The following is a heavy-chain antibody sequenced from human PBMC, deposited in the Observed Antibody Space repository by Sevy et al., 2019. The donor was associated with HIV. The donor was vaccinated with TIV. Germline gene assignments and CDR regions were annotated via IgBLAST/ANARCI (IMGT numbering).Heavy chain of an antibody. CDR1: GYSLTQLS. V-gene: IGHV1-24*01. CDR2: VDPEDGET. J-gene: IGHJ4*02. CDR3: AITKDYYDSSGYPFDY. Sequence: ASVKVSCKVSGYSLTQLSMHWVRQAPGKGREWMGSVDPEDGETIYAQKFQGRVTMTEATSTDTAYMELSRLKSEDTAVFYCAITKDYYDSSGYPFDYWGQGTLVTVSS. D-gene: IGHD3-22*01.